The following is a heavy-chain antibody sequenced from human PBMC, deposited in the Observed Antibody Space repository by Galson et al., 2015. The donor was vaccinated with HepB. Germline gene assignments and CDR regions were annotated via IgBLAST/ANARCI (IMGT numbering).Heavy chain of an antibody. CDR2: ISYHDTT. CDR1: GDSIRNYDHY. D-gene: IGHD6-25*01. V-gene: IGHV4-39*07. J-gene: IGHJ4*02. CDR3: ASVMAAAGYYFDY. Sequence: QLQLQESGPGLVQPSETLSLTCTVSGDSIRNYDHYWGWIRQPPGKGLEWIGTISYHDTTYYNPSLGGRVTLSLDTSKKQLSLWLTSVTAADTAVYYCASVMAAAGYYFDYWGQGSLVTVSS.